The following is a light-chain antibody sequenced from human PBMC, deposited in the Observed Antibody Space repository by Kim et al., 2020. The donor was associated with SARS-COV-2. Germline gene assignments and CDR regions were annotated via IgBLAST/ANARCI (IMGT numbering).Light chain of an antibody. CDR1: SLRSYY. V-gene: IGLV3-19*01. Sequence: VALGPTVRMACHGDSLRSYYASWYQQKPGQATVLVIYGKNNRPSGIPDRFSGSSSGNTASLTITGAQAEDEADYYCNPRDSSGNHLFGGGTQLTVL. CDR2: GKN. CDR3: NPRDSSGNHL. J-gene: IGLJ2*01.